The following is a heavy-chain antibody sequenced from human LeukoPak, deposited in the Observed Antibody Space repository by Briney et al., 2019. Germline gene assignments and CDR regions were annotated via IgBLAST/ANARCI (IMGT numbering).Heavy chain of an antibody. V-gene: IGHV3-7*01. CDR3: RCRWDY. CDR2: INQDGSQK. J-gene: IGHJ4*02. Sequence: GGSLRLSCAASGFTFGSCWMNWVRQTPGKGLEWVANINQDGSQKFYVDSVKGRFTISRDNANNSLYLQMNSLRAEDTAEYYCRCRWDYWGQGTLVTVSS. D-gene: IGHD4-23*01. CDR1: GFTFGSCW.